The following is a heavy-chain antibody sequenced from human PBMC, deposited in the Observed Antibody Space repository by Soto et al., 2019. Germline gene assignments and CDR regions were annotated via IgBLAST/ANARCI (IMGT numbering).Heavy chain of an antibody. J-gene: IGHJ6*02. CDR3: ARDWAYSSSAYPSDYYYYYYGMDV. V-gene: IGHV3-33*01. CDR1: GFTFSSDG. Sequence: GGSLRLSCAASGFTFSSDGMHWFGQAPGKGLEWVAVIWYDGSNKYYADSVKGRFTISRDNSKNTLYLQMNSLRAEDTAVYYCARDWAYSSSAYPSDYYYYYYGMDVWGQGTTVTVSS. CDR2: IWYDGSNK. D-gene: IGHD6-13*01.